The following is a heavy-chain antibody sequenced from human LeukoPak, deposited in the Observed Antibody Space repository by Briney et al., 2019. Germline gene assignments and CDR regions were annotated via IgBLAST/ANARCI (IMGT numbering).Heavy chain of an antibody. J-gene: IGHJ4*02. Sequence: PSETLSLTCTVSGVSISSSNYYWGWIRQPPGKGLEWIGSIYYSGSTYYNPSLKSRVTISVDTSKNQFSLKLSSVTAADTAVYYCARLPYPYDSSGSPPLDYWGQGTLVTVSS. CDR1: GVSISSSNYY. V-gene: IGHV4-39*01. D-gene: IGHD3-22*01. CDR3: ARLPYPYDSSGSPPLDY. CDR2: IYYSGST.